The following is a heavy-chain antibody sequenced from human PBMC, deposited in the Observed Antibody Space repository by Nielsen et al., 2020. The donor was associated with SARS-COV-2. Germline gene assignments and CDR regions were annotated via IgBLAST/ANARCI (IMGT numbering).Heavy chain of an antibody. CDR3: ATTFGGVIAPGAFDI. CDR1: GFTFSDYY. V-gene: IGHV3-11*03. CDR2: ISSSSSYT. D-gene: IGHD3-16*02. J-gene: IGHJ3*02. Sequence: GGSLRLSCAASGFTFSDYYMSWIRQAPGKGLEWVSYISSSSSYTNYADSVKGRFTISRDNAKNSLYLQMNSLRAEDTAVYYCATTFGGVIAPGAFDIWGQGTMVTVSS.